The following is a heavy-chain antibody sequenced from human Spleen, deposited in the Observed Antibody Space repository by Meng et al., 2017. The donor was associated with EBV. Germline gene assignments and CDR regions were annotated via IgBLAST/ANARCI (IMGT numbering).Heavy chain of an antibody. CDR2: INEHGTIT. CDR1: GFTFSTFW. D-gene: IGHD2-8*02. J-gene: IGHJ4*02. V-gene: IGHV3-74*01. Sequence: VQLGESGGSLVKPGGSLRLSGSVSGFTFSTFWMHWVRQVPGKGLVWVARINEHGTITTYADSVKGRFTISRDNAKNTLYLQMNSLRVEDTAVYYCSRDLVGSEDYWGPGTLVTVSS. CDR3: SRDLVGSEDY.